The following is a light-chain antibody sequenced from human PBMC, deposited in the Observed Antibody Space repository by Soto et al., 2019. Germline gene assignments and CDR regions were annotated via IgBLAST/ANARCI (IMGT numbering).Light chain of an antibody. Sequence: QSVLTQPASVSGSPGQSITISCTGTSSDVGGYNYVSWYQQHPGKAPKLMIYDVSNRPSGVSNRFSGSNSGNTASLTIAVLQAEDEADYYCSSYTSSSPYVFGTGTKLTVL. CDR1: SSDVGGYNY. V-gene: IGLV2-14*01. CDR2: DVS. CDR3: SSYTSSSPYV. J-gene: IGLJ1*01.